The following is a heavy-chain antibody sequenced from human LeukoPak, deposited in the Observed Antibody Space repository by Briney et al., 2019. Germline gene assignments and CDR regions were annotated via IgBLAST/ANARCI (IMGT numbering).Heavy chain of an antibody. D-gene: IGHD3-10*01. J-gene: IGHJ4*02. CDR2: ISDYSGNP. CDR1: GYTFTSYG. Sequence: ASVKVSCKASGYTFTSYGISWVRQAPGQGLEWMGWISDYSGNPNYAQKFQDRVTMTADTFTSTAYMELRSLRSNDTAVYLCARDSLLAAPYTDHWGQGTLVTVSS. V-gene: IGHV1-18*01. CDR3: ARDSLLAAPYTDH.